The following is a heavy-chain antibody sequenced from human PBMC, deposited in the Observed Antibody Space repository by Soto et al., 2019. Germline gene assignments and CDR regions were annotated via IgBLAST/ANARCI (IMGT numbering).Heavy chain of an antibody. CDR1: GFTFSTYA. Sequence: QVQLVESGGGVVQPGRSLRLSCAASGFTFSTYAMHWVRQAPGKGLEWVAVISYDGNNKYYADSVKGRFTISRDYSKNTLYLQMNSLRAVDTAVYYCARGGNLWFGEPFDYWGQRALVTVSS. V-gene: IGHV3-30-3*01. J-gene: IGHJ4*02. D-gene: IGHD3-10*01. CDR2: ISYDGNNK. CDR3: ARGGNLWFGEPFDY.